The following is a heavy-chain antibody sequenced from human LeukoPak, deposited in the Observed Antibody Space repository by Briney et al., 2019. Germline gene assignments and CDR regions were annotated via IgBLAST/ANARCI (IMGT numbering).Heavy chain of an antibody. V-gene: IGHV1-2*02. CDR2: INPNSGGT. J-gene: IGHJ4*02. D-gene: IGHD1-26*01. CDR1: GGTFSSYA. Sequence: ASVKVSCKTSGGTFSSYAISWVRQAPGQGLEWMGWINPNSGGTNYARKFQGRVTMTRDTSISTAYMELSRLRSDDTAMYYCARSNHWEQRSFDYWGQGTLVTVSS. CDR3: ARSNHWEQRSFDY.